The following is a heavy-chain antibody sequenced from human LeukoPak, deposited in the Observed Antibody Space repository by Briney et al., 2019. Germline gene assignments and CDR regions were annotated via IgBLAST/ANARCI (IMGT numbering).Heavy chain of an antibody. Sequence: SETLSLTCTVSGGSISSDYWSWIRQPPGKGLEWIGYIYYSGSTNYNPSLKSRVTISVDTSKNQFSLKLSSVTAADTAVYYCARIYGRGAFDIWGQGTMVTVSS. CDR1: GGSISSDY. V-gene: IGHV4-59*12. CDR2: IYYSGST. CDR3: ARIYGRGAFDI. D-gene: IGHD5-12*01. J-gene: IGHJ3*02.